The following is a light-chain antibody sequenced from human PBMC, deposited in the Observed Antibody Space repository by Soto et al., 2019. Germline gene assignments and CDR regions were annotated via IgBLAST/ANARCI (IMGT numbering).Light chain of an antibody. CDR2: EVS. CDR3: CSYTSSSTRV. J-gene: IGLJ1*01. CDR1: SSDVGGYNY. Sequence: QSVLTQPASVSGSPGQSITISCTGTSSDVGGYNYVSWYQQHPGKAPKLMIYEVSNRPSGVSNRFSGSKSGNTASLTISGLQAEDEADYYCCSYTSSSTRVFGTGTKVTVL. V-gene: IGLV2-14*01.